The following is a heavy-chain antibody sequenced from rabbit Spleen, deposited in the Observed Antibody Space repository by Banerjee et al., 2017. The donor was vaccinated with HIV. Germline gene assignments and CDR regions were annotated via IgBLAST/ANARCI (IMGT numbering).Heavy chain of an antibody. CDR3: ARDTSSSFSSYGMDL. D-gene: IGHD1-1*01. CDR1: GFSFSSSDY. Sequence: QSLEVSGGDLVKPGASLTLTCTASGFSFSSSDYMCWVRQAPGKGLEWIACIDSGSSGFTYFATWAKGRFTCSKTSSTTVTLLMTRLTAADTATYFCARDTSSSFSSYGMDLWGPGTLVTVS. V-gene: IGHV1S40*01. J-gene: IGHJ6*01. CDR2: IDSGSSGFT.